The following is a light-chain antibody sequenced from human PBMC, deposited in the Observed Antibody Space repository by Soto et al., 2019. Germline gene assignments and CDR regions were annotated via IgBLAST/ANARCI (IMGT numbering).Light chain of an antibody. V-gene: IGLV2-8*01. J-gene: IGLJ1*01. CDR3: VSFAGGTYV. CDR1: SSDVGAYIF. CDR2: DVN. Sequence: QSVLTQPPSASGSPGQSVTISCTGTSSDVGAYIFASWYQQHPGKAPKLMVYDVNRRLPGVPDRFFGSKSGNTASLTVFGLQAEDEADYYCVSFAGGTYVFGTGTKVTVL.